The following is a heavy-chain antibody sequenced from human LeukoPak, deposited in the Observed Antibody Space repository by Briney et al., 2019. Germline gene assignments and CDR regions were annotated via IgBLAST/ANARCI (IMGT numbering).Heavy chain of an antibody. CDR3: AKDHSGSYRVWYFDY. V-gene: IGHV3-30*02. CDR2: IRYDGSNK. Sequence: GSLRLSCAASGFTFSSYGMHWVRQAPGKGLEWVAFIRYDGSNKYYADSVKGRFTISRDDSKNTLYLQMNSLRAEDTAVYYCAKDHSGSYRVWYFDYWGQGTLVTVSS. D-gene: IGHD1-26*01. J-gene: IGHJ4*02. CDR1: GFTFSSYG.